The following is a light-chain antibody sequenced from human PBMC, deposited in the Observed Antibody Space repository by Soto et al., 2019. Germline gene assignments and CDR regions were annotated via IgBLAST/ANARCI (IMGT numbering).Light chain of an antibody. Sequence: EIVLTQSQSTLSVSPGERATLSCRASQSVSSNLAWYQQNPGQAPRLLIYGASTRATGIPARFSGSGSGTDFTLTISSLQSDALAVYDCQHDNNWPRTFGHGTKVYIK. CDR2: GAS. CDR1: QSVSSN. J-gene: IGKJ1*01. V-gene: IGKV3-15*01. CDR3: QHDNNWPRT.